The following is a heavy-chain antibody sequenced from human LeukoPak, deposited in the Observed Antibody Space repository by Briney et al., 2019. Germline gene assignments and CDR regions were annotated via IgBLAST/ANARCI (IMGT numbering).Heavy chain of an antibody. V-gene: IGHV3-30-3*01. Sequence: GGSLRLSCAASGFTFSSYAMHWVRQAPGKGLEWVAVISYDGSNKYYADSVKGRFTISRDNSKNTLYLQMNSLRAEDTAVYYCARERSRSGWFYQAIDYWGQGTLVTVSS. CDR1: GFTFSSYA. CDR3: ARERSRSGWFYQAIDY. J-gene: IGHJ4*02. CDR2: ISYDGSNK. D-gene: IGHD6-19*01.